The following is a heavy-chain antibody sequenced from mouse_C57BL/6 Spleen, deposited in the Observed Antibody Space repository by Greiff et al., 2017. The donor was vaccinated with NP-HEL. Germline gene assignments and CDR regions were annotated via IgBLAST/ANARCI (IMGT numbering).Heavy chain of an antibody. J-gene: IGHJ4*01. CDR3: ARSYYSNSYYAMDY. V-gene: IGHV1-81*01. D-gene: IGHD2-5*01. Sequence: VQLQQSGAELARPGASVKLSCTASGYTFTSYGISWVKQRTGQGLEWIGEIYPRSGNTYYNEKFKGKATLTADKSSSTAYMELRSLTSEDSAVYFCARSYYSNSYYAMDYWGQGTSVTVSS. CDR1: GYTFTSYG. CDR2: IYPRSGNT.